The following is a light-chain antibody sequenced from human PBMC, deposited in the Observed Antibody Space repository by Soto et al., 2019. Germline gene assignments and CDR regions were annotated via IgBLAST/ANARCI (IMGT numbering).Light chain of an antibody. J-gene: IGKJ1*01. Sequence: EIVMTQSPATLSVSPGERATLSCRASQSVSSNLAWYQQKPGQAPRLLIYATSSRATGIPARCSGSGSGTEFTLTISSLQSEDFAVYYCQQYNNWPPWTCGQGTKVEIK. CDR2: ATS. CDR1: QSVSSN. CDR3: QQYNNWPPWT. V-gene: IGKV3-15*01.